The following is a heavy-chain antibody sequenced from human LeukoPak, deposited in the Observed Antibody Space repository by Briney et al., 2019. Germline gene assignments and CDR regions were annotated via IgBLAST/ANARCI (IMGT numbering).Heavy chain of an antibody. CDR1: GGSFSGYY. V-gene: IGHV4-34*01. CDR2: INHSGST. D-gene: IGHD2-2*01. CDR3: ARWCSSTSCLAHYYYYGMDV. J-gene: IGHJ6*02. Sequence: SETLSLTCAVYGGSFSGYYWSWIRQPPGKGLEWIGEINHSGSTNYNPSLKSRVTISVDTSKNQFPLKLSSVTAADTAVYYCARWCSSTSCLAHYYYYGMDVWGQGTTVTVSS.